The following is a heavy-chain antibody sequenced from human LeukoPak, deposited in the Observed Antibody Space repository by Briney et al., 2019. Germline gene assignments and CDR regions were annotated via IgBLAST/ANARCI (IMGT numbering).Heavy chain of an antibody. CDR1: GFTFSSYA. J-gene: IGHJ6*02. CDR3: ARDLFGESHRYYYYYGMDV. D-gene: IGHD3-10*02. CDR2: ISYDGSNK. Sequence: GGSLRLSCAASGFTFSSYAMHWVRQAPGKGLEWVAVISYDGSNKYYADSVKGRFPISRDNSKNTLYLQMNSLRADDTAVYYCARDLFGESHRYYYYYGMDVWGQGTTVTVSS. V-gene: IGHV3-30*04.